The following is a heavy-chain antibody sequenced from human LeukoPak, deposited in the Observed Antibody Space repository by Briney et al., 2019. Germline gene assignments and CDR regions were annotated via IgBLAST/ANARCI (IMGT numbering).Heavy chain of an antibody. V-gene: IGHV1-2*02. D-gene: IGHD3-22*01. J-gene: IGHJ3*02. CDR3: ARSYYYDSSGYRHDAFDI. CDR2: INPNSGGT. CDR1: GYTFTGYY. Sequence: ASVKVSCKASGYTFTGYYMHWVRQAPGQGLEWMGWINPNSGGTNYAQKFQGRVTMTRDTSISTAYMELSRLRSDDTAVYYCARSYYYDSSGYRHDAFDIWGQGTMVTVSS.